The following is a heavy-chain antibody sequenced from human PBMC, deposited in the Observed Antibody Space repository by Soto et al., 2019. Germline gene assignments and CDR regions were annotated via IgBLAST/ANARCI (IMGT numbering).Heavy chain of an antibody. D-gene: IGHD3-10*01. CDR3: THTRGSGLFGMDV. CDR1: GFSLSTSGVG. Sequence: QITLKESGPTLMKPTQNLTLTCAFSGFSLSTSGVGVGWIRQPPGKALEWLALIFANDDKRYSPSLMSRLTITKETYKNQVVLTKTNIDPVDTATYYCTHTRGSGLFGMDVRCQGTKVTVSS. CDR2: IFANDDK. J-gene: IGHJ6*02. V-gene: IGHV2-5*01.